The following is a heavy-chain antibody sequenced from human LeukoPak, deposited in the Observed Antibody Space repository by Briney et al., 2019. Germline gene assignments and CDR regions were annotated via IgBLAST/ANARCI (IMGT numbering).Heavy chain of an antibody. CDR3: AKDMAAYYYASGNIDY. V-gene: IGHV3-48*04. CDR2: ISSSSSTI. Sequence: GSLRLSCAASGFTFSSYSMNWVRQAPGKGLEWVSYISSSSSTIYYADTVKGRFTISRDNSKNSLYLQMNSLRAEDTALYYCAKDMAAYYYASGNIDYWGQGTLVTVSS. CDR1: GFTFSSYS. J-gene: IGHJ4*02. D-gene: IGHD3-10*01.